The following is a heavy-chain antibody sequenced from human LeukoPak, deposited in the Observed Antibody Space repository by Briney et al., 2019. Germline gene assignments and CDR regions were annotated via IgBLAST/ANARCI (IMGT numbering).Heavy chain of an antibody. CDR3: ARDHLNCGGDCYPGYFDL. D-gene: IGHD2-21*02. Sequence: ASVKVSCKASGGTFSSYAISWVRQAPGQGLEWMGGIIPIFGTANYAQKFQGRVTITADESTSTAYMELSSLRSEDTAVYYCARDHLNCGGDCYPGYFDLWGRGTLVTVSS. V-gene: IGHV1-69*13. CDR1: GGTFSSYA. CDR2: IIPIFGTA. J-gene: IGHJ2*01.